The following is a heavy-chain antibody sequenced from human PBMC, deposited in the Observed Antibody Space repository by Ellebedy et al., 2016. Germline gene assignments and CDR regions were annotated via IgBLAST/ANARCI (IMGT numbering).Heavy chain of an antibody. CDR2: IYSGGTN. CDR1: GASMRSHY. J-gene: IGHJ4*02. V-gene: IGHV4-4*08. D-gene: IGHD4-11*01. CDR3: ARDAISHDAYSRFDV. Sequence: SETLSLTCSVSGASMRSHYWSWLRQPPGKGLEWIGHIYSGGTNTQNPSLGGRVTIALEVAKNQVSLTLASVTASDTAVYYCARDAISHDAYSRFDVWGQGTLVSVSS.